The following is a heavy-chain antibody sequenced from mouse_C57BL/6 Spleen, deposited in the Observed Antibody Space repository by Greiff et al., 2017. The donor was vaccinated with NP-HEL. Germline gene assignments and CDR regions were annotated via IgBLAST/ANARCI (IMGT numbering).Heavy chain of an antibody. J-gene: IGHJ1*03. V-gene: IGHV2-3*01. Sequence: VKLQASGPGLVAPSQSLSITCTVSGFSLTSYGVSWVRQPPGKGLEWLGVIWGDGSTTYYSALITRRSISKDNSKGQVFLILNSLQTDDTAAYYCAKDCDCWYFDVWGTGTTVTVSS. D-gene: IGHD2-4*01. CDR2: IWGDGST. CDR1: GFSLTSYG. CDR3: AKDCDCWYFDV.